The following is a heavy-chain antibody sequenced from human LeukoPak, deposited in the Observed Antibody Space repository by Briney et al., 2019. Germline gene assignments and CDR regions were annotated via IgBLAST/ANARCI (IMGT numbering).Heavy chain of an antibody. J-gene: IGHJ4*02. Sequence: GASVKVSCKASAYTLTDYAMNWVRQAPGQGLEWMGWINTNTGNPSYAQGFTGRFVFSLDTSVSAAYLQISSLKAEDTAVYYCARGRSGLVITNDYWGQGTLVTVSS. D-gene: IGHD3/OR15-3a*01. CDR3: ARGRSGLVITNDY. CDR1: AYTLTDYA. V-gene: IGHV7-4-1*02. CDR2: INTNTGNP.